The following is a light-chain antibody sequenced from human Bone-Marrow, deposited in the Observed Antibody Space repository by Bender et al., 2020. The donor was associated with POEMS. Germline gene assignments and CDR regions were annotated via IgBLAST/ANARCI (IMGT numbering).Light chain of an antibody. V-gene: IGLV2-23*02. CDR2: EVS. CDR3: CSYSSGGGI. Sequence: QSALTQPASVSGSPGQSITISCTGTSSDIGFYNLVSWYQQHPGNVPKLIIYEVSKRPSGVSNRFSGSKSGNTASLTISGLQAEDEADYYCCSYSSGGGIFGGGTKATVL. J-gene: IGLJ2*01. CDR1: SSDIGFYNL.